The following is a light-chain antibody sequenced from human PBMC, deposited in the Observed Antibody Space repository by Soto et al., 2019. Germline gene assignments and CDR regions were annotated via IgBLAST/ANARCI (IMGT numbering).Light chain of an antibody. J-gene: IGKJ3*01. V-gene: IGKV1-33*01. CDR3: QQYDNLPPFT. Sequence: DIQMTQSPSSLSASVGTRVSITCQAIQDIRTSLSWFQQKPGRAPKLLIYGASYLETGVPSRFRGSGSGTDFSFTISSLQPEDIATYYCQQYDNLPPFTFGPGTKVDIK. CDR1: QDIRTS. CDR2: GAS.